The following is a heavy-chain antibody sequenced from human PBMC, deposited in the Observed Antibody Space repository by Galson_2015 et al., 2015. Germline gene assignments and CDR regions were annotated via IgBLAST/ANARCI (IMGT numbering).Heavy chain of an antibody. Sequence: ETLSLTCTVSGGSISSSSYYWGWIRQPPGKGLEWIGSIYYSGSTYYNPSLKSRVTISVDTSKNQFSLKLSSVTAADTAVYYCATANSGWYIGDYWGQGTLVTASS. D-gene: IGHD6-19*01. CDR1: GGSISSSSYY. J-gene: IGHJ4*02. V-gene: IGHV4-39*01. CDR2: IYYSGST. CDR3: ATANSGWYIGDY.